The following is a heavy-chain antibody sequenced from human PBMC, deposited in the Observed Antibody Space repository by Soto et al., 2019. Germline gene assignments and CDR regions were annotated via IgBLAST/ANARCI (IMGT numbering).Heavy chain of an antibody. CDR1: GGSISSGDYY. Sequence: SETLSLTCTVSGGSISSGDYYWSWIRQPPGKGLEWIGYIYYSGSTYYNPSLKSRVTISVDTSKNQFSLKLSSVTAADTAVYYCARDVEWHDSSGYYDYWGQGTLVTVSS. CDR2: IYYSGST. D-gene: IGHD3-22*01. V-gene: IGHV4-30-4*01. CDR3: ARDVEWHDSSGYYDY. J-gene: IGHJ4*02.